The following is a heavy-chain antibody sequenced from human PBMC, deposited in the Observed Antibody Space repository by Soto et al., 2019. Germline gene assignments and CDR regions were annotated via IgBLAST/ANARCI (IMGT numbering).Heavy chain of an antibody. CDR3: ARVSGAYDVVDY. V-gene: IGHV3-7*05. CDR1: GFTFRSYW. D-gene: IGHD5-12*01. J-gene: IGHJ4*02. CDR2: IKQDGSEK. Sequence: GGSLRLSCAASGFTFRSYWMSWVRQAPGKGLEWVANIKQDGSEKYYVDSVKGRFTISRDNAKNSLYLQMNSLRVEDTAAYYCARVSGAYDVVDYWGQGTLVTVAS.